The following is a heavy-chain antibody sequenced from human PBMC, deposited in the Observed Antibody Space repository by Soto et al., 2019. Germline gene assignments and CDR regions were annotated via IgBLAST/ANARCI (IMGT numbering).Heavy chain of an antibody. J-gene: IGHJ6*02. CDR3: SVAYYDILTGYYYYYGMDV. V-gene: IGHV1-69*13. CDR1: GGTFSSYA. CDR2: ISPIFGTA. Sequence: ASVKVSCKASGGTFSSYAISWVRQAPGQGLEWMGGISPIFGTANYAQKFQGRVTITADESTSTAYMELSSLRSEDTAVFYCSVAYYDILTGYYYYYGMDVWGQGTTVTVSS. D-gene: IGHD3-9*01.